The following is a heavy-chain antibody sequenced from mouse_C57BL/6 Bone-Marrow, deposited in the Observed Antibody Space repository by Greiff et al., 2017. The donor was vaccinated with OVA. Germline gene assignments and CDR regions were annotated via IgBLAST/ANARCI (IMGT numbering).Heavy chain of an antibody. D-gene: IGHD3-1*01. CDR3: ARGEPQLGPGFAY. V-gene: IGHV1-64*01. J-gene: IGHJ3*01. CDR2: IHPNSGST. CDR1: GYTFTSYW. Sequence: QVQLQQPGAELVKPGASVKLSCKASGYTFTSYWMHWVKQRPGQGLEWIGMIHPNSGSTNYNEKFKSKATLTVDKSSSTAYMQLSSLTSEDSAVYYGARGEPQLGPGFAYWGQGTLVTVSA.